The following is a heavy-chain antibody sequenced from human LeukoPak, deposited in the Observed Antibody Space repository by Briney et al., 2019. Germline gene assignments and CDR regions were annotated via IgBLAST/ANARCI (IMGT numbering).Heavy chain of an antibody. J-gene: IGHJ6*02. Sequence: ASVKVSCKGSGYTFTSYGISWVRQAPGQGLEWMGWISAYKGNTNYAQKLQGRVTMTTDTSTSTAYMELRSLRSDDTAVYYCARDPFGDFWGGPPYGMDVWGQGTTVTVSS. CDR3: ARDPFGDFWGGPPYGMDV. CDR1: GYTFTSYG. CDR2: ISAYKGNT. D-gene: IGHD3-3*01. V-gene: IGHV1-18*01.